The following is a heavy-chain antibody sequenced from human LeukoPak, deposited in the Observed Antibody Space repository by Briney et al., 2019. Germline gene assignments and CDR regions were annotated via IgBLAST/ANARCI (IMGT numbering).Heavy chain of an antibody. Sequence: ASVKVSCKASGYTFTSYGISWVRQAPGQGLEWMGWISAYNGNTNYAQKLQGRVTMTTDTSTSTAYMELRSLRSDDTAVYYCARDGRPIVGATNWFDPWGQGTLVTVSS. D-gene: IGHD1-26*01. J-gene: IGHJ5*02. CDR3: ARDGRPIVGATNWFDP. CDR1: GYTFTSYG. CDR2: ISAYNGNT. V-gene: IGHV1-18*01.